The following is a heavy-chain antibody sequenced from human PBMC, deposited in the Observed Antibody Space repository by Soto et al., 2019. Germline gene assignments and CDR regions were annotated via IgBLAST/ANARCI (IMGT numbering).Heavy chain of an antibody. Sequence: QVQLEQSGAEGKKPGSSVKVSCKASGGTLSDHGVAWLRQAPGQGLEWMGGTIPVFNTAKYAQKFQGRVTVTADKFTNIAYMELSSLRSEDTAFYFCALGVYGSGNYYTGPSAFDIWGQGTMVIVSS. CDR2: TIPVFNTA. J-gene: IGHJ3*02. CDR1: GGTLSDHG. V-gene: IGHV1-69*06. D-gene: IGHD3-10*01. CDR3: ALGVYGSGNYYTGPSAFDI.